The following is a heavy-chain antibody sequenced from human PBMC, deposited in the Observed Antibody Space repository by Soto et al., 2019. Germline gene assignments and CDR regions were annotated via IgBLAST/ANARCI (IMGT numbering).Heavy chain of an antibody. V-gene: IGHV1-46*03. J-gene: IGHJ3*02. CDR3: ARVPPNFSPRYCSGGSCYLGAFDI. CDR1: GYTFTSYY. D-gene: IGHD2-15*01. CDR2: INPSGGST. Sequence: ASVKVSCKASGYTFTSYYMHWVRQAPGQGLEWMGIINPSGGSTSYAQKFQGRVTMTRDTSTSTVYMELSSLRSEDTAVYYCARVPPNFSPRYCSGGSCYLGAFDIWGQGTMVTVSS.